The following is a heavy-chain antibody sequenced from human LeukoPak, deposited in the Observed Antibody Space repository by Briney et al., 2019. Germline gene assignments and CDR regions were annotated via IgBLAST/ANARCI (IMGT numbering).Heavy chain of an antibody. CDR2: IYYSGST. CDR1: GGSISSGGYY. D-gene: IGHD4-17*01. CDR3: ARGSEDYVARTRFDY. J-gene: IGHJ4*02. Sequence: SQTLSLTCTVSGGSISSGGYYWSWIRQHPGTGLEWLGYIYYSGSTYYNPSLKSRVTISVDTSKNQFSLKLSSVTAADTAVYYCARGSEDYVARTRFDYWGQGTLVTVSS. V-gene: IGHV4-31*03.